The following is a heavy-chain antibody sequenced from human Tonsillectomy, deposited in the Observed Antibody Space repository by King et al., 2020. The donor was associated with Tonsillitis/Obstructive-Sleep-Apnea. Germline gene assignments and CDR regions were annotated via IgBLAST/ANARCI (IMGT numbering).Heavy chain of an antibody. V-gene: IGHV5-51*01. CDR1: GYSFTRYW. CDR3: ARTVAGDRYAFDI. CDR2: IYPGGSDT. D-gene: IGHD6-19*01. J-gene: IGHJ3*02. Sequence: QLVQSGAEVKKPGESLKISCKGSGYSFTRYWIGWVRQMPGKALEWMGIIYPGGSDTRYSPSFQGQVTISADKSISTAYLQWSSLKASDIAMYYCARTVAGDRYAFDIWGQGTMVTVSS.